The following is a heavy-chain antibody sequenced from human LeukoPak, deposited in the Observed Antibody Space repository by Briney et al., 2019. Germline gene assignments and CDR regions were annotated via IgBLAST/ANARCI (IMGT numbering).Heavy chain of an antibody. CDR2: IIPIFGTA. CDR3: ARDYYDSSGIDY. CDR1: GGTFSSYA. Sequence: SVKVSCKASGGTFSSYAISWVRQAPGQGPEWMGGIIPIFGTANYAQKFQGRVTITADESTSTAYMELSSLRSEDTAVYYCARDYYDSSGIDYWGQGTLVTVSS. J-gene: IGHJ4*02. D-gene: IGHD3-22*01. V-gene: IGHV1-69*13.